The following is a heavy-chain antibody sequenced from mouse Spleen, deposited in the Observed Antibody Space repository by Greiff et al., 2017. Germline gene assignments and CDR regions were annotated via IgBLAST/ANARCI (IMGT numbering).Heavy chain of an antibody. J-gene: IGHJ2*01. CDR1: GYSITSGYD. CDR2: ISYSGST. D-gene: IGHD4-1*01. CDR3: ARRGGGWDLYFDY. V-gene: IGHV3-1*01. Sequence: EVKLQESGPGMVKPSQSLSLTCTVSGYSITSGYDWHWIRHFPGNKLEWMGYISYSGSTNYNPSLKSRISITHDTSNNHFFLKLNSVTTEDTATYNCARRGGGWDLYFDYGGQGTTLTVSS.